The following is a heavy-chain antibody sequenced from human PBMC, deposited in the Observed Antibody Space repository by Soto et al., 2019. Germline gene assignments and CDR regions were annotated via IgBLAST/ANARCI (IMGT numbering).Heavy chain of an antibody. D-gene: IGHD2-8*01. CDR1: GGSISSYY. CDR2: IYYSGST. V-gene: IGHV4-59*01. J-gene: IGHJ5*02. CDR3: ARDDGYCTNGVCYYWFDP. Sequence: TVSGGSISSYYWSWIRQPPGKGLEWIGYIYYSGSTNYNPSLKSRVTISVDTSKNQFSLKLSSVTAADTAVYYCARDDGYCTNGVCYYWFDPWGQGTLVTVSS.